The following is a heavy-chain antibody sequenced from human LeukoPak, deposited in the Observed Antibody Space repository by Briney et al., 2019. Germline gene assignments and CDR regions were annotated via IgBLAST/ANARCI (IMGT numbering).Heavy chain of an antibody. Sequence: ASVKVSCKTSGYTFNNFGITWVRQAPGQGPEWIGWISIGDGRTHYGRKFQDRVSMTREMSSNTAFLELSSLRSDDTAVYFCSRSYYSSSWYYFDHWGQGTLVTVSS. CDR3: SRSYYSSSWYYFDH. V-gene: IGHV1-18*01. J-gene: IGHJ4*02. CDR2: ISIGDGRT. D-gene: IGHD2-15*01. CDR1: GYTFNNFG.